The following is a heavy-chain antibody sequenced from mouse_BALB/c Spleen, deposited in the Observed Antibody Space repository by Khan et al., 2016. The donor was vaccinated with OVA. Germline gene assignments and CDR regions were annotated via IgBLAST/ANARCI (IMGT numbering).Heavy chain of an antibody. D-gene: IGHD1-1*01. Sequence: EVQLQESGPSLVKPSQTLSLTCSVTGDSITSGYWNWIRKFPGNKLEYMGYISYSGNSYYNPSLKSRISVTRDRSKTQYYLQLNPVPTEDTATYYCACELRGFAYWGQGTLVTVSA. CDR3: ACELRGFAY. CDR1: GDSITSGY. CDR2: ISYSGNS. V-gene: IGHV3-8*02. J-gene: IGHJ3*01.